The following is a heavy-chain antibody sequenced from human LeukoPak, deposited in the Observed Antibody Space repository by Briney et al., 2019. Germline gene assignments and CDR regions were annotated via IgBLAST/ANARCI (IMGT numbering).Heavy chain of an antibody. Sequence: PGGSLRLSCAASGFTFSSYSMNWVRQAPGKGLEWVSYISSSSSTIYYADSVKGRFTISRDNAKNSLYLQMNSLRAEDTAVYYCAREMYYGSGSYYNPLSYYGMDVWGQGTTVTVSS. D-gene: IGHD3-10*01. CDR2: ISSSSSTI. CDR1: GFTFSSYS. J-gene: IGHJ6*02. V-gene: IGHV3-48*04. CDR3: AREMYYGSGSYYNPLSYYGMDV.